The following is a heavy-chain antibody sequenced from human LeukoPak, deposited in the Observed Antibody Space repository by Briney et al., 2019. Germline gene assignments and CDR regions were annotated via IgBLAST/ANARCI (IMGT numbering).Heavy chain of an antibody. Sequence: SGTLSLTCAVSGGSISSRNWWSWVRQPPGKGLEWIAEIHHSGSTNYNPSLKSRVTISVDKSKNQFSLKLSSVTAADTAAYYCARIRGFGADYYYYYMDVWGKGPRSPSP. CDR3: ARIRGFGADYYYYYMDV. CDR1: GGSISSRNW. CDR2: IHHSGST. D-gene: IGHD3-10*01. J-gene: IGHJ6*03. V-gene: IGHV4-4*02.